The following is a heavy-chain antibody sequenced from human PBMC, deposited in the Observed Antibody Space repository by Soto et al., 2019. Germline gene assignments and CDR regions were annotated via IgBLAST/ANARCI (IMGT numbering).Heavy chain of an antibody. D-gene: IGHD6-19*01. V-gene: IGHV3-48*01. Sequence: EVQLVESGGGLVRPGGSLRLSCAASGFTFNTYGMDWVRQAPGKGLEWLSYISSSGSAQFYADSVQGRFTISRDNAKNSLYLQMNSLSAEDTAVYYCAREVAVAGYDYWGQGTLVTVSS. CDR3: AREVAVAGYDY. J-gene: IGHJ4*02. CDR1: GFTFNTYG. CDR2: ISSSGSAQ.